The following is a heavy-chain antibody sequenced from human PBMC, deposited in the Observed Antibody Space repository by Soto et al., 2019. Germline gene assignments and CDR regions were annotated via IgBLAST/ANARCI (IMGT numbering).Heavy chain of an antibody. CDR1: GFTFTDFY. V-gene: IGHV3-7*03. CDR3: AGWGGHDYNY. CDR2: IRPDGTET. Sequence: EVQLVQSGGGLVQPGGSLRLSCVGSGFTFTDFYMNWVRQAPGKGLEWVANIRPDGTETNYVESVRGRFTTSRDNPKNSLFLQMNSLRADDTVLYYGAGWGGHDYNYWGQGILVTVSS. D-gene: IGHD4-4*01. J-gene: IGHJ4*02.